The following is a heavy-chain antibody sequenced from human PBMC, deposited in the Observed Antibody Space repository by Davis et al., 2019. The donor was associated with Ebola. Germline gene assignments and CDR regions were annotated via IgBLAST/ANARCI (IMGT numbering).Heavy chain of an antibody. V-gene: IGHV4-34*01. CDR3: ARGGDSSSWYYYYGMDV. J-gene: IGHJ6*02. D-gene: IGHD6-13*01. CDR1: GGSFSGYY. Sequence: TLSLTCAVYGGSFSGYYWSWIRQPPGKGLEWIGEINHSGSTNYNPSLKSRVTISVDTSKNQFSLKLSSVTAADTAVYYCARGGDSSSWYYYYGMDVWGQGTTVTVSS. CDR2: INHSGST.